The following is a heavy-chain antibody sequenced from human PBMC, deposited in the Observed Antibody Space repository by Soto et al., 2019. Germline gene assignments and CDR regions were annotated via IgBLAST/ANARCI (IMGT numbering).Heavy chain of an antibody. V-gene: IGHV3-23*01. CDR3: ARRGSGSYYDY. Sequence: EVQLLESGGGLVQPGGSLSLSCAASGFTFSSYAMRWVGQAPVKGLEWVSAISGSGESTYYADSVKGRFTISRDNSKNTLYLQMNSLRAEDTAVYYCARRGSGSYYDYWGQGTLVTVSS. J-gene: IGHJ4*02. CDR2: ISGSGEST. CDR1: GFTFSSYA. D-gene: IGHD1-26*01.